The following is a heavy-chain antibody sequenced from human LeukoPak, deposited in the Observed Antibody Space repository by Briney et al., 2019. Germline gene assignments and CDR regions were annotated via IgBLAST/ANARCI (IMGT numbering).Heavy chain of an antibody. J-gene: IGHJ4*02. CDR1: VYTLTELS. V-gene: IGHV1-24*01. CDR3: ATEYRGSYKPYVY. CDR2: FDPQVGET. Sequence: GASLKVSCKVSVYTLTELSMHWVRQAPGKRREWMGGFDPQVGETIYAQKFQGRVTMTEDTSTDTAYMEVSSLRSEDTAVYYCATEYRGSYKPYVYWGQGTLVTVSS. D-gene: IGHD1-26*01.